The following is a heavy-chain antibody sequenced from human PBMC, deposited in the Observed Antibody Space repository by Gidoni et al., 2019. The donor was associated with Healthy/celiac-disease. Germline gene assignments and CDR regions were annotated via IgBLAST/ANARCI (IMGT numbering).Heavy chain of an antibody. Sequence: EVQLLESGGGLVQPGGSLRLSCAASGFTFSRYAMSWVRQAPGKGLEWVSAISGSGGSTYYADSVKGRFTISRDNSKNTLYLQMNSLRAEDTAVYYCAKDHGGQRLVLGWFDPWGQGTLVTVSS. V-gene: IGHV3-23*01. D-gene: IGHD6-13*01. J-gene: IGHJ5*02. CDR3: AKDHGGQRLVLGWFDP. CDR2: ISGSGGST. CDR1: GFTFSRYA.